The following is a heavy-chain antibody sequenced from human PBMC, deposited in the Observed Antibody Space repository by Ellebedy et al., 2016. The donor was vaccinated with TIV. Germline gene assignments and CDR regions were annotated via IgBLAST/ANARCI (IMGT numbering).Heavy chain of an antibody. D-gene: IGHD1-1*01. Sequence: GESLKISXAASGFTFSCCSINWVRQAPGKWLEWVASINDYGNNVQYADSVKGRFTISRDNARDSLSLQMNSLRDEDTAIYYCAVTTLASYDYWGQGTLVTVSS. CDR1: GFTFSCCS. J-gene: IGHJ4*02. CDR2: INDYGNNV. V-gene: IGHV3-21*01. CDR3: AVTTLASYDY.